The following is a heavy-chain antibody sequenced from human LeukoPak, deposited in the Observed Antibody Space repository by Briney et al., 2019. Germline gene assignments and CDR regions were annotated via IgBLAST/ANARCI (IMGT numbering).Heavy chain of an antibody. CDR3: ARGVASAWDY. CDR2: LYSDGKT. CDR1: GLLVSGNY. Sequence: GGSLRLSCEVSGLLVSGNYMSWLRQAPGKGLEWVSVLYSDGKTYYANSVKGRFIISRDSSRNTVYFQMKSLRADDTAVYFCARGVASAWDYWGQGTLVTVSS. J-gene: IGHJ4*02. V-gene: IGHV3-53*01.